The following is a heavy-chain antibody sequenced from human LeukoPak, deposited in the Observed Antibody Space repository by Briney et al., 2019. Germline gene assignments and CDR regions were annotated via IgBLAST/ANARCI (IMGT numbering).Heavy chain of an antibody. CDR2: IIPILGIA. V-gene: IGHV1-69*04. CDR1: GGTFSSYA. CDR3: ARALPGKGWFDP. Sequence: SVKVSCKASGGTFSSYAISWVRQAPGQGLEWMGRIIPILGIANYAQKFQGRVTITADKSTSTAYMELSSLRSEDTAVYYCARALPGKGWFDPWGQGTLDTVSS. D-gene: IGHD1-14*01. J-gene: IGHJ5*02.